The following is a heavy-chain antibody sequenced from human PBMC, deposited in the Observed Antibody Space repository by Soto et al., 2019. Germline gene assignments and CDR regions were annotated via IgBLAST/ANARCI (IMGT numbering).Heavy chain of an antibody. D-gene: IGHD2-2*01. J-gene: IGHJ4*02. CDR3: ARLFIVVVPAASAIPDY. V-gene: IGHV4-34*01. CDR1: GGSFSGYY. CDR2: INHSGST. Sequence: PSETLSLTCAVYGGSFSGYYWSWIRQPPGKGLEWIGEINHSGSTNYNPSLRSRVTISVDTSKNQFSLKLSSVTAADTAVYYCARLFIVVVPAASAIPDYWGQGTLVTVSS.